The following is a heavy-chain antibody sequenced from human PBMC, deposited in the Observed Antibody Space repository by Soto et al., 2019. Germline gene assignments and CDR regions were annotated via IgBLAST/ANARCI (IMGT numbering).Heavy chain of an antibody. CDR2: MYYRGTT. Sequence: VQLQESGPGLVKPSETLSLTCTVSGGSVNSYYWSWIRQPPGKGLEWIWYMYYRGTTKYNPSLQSRVTISVDTSKNQFSVKLSSGTAADTAVYYCATTGGYSFGDMGVDPWGQGTLVTVSS. J-gene: IGHJ5*02. CDR3: ATTGGYSFGDMGVDP. V-gene: IGHV4-59*02. D-gene: IGHD5-18*01. CDR1: GGSVNSYY.